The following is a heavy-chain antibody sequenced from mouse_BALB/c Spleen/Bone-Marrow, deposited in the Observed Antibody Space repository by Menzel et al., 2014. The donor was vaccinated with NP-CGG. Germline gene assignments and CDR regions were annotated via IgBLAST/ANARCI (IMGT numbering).Heavy chain of an antibody. J-gene: IGHJ4*01. CDR3: ARFPMDY. Sequence: EVKLVESGGGLVLPGGSLRLSCTTSGFTFTDYYMSWVRQPPGKALEWLVFIRNKAYGYTTEYSASVRGRFTISRDNSQSILYLQMNTLRAEDSATYYCARFPMDYWGQGTSVTVSS. CDR1: GFTFTDYY. CDR2: IRNKAYGYTT. V-gene: IGHV7-3*02.